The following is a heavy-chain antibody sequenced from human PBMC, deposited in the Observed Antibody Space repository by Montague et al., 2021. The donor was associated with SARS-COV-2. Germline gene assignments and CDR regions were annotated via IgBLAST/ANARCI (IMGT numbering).Heavy chain of an antibody. J-gene: IGHJ4*02. V-gene: IGHV4-4*02. Sequence: SETLSLTCAVSGGSISRYNWCIWVRQAPGKGLEWIGELYHSGRTNYNPSLKSRVTISVDKSKNQYSLILSLVTAADTVVYYCASEGSRDGYNEGFDYWGQGTLVTVSP. CDR1: GGSISRYNW. CDR2: LYHSGRT. D-gene: IGHD5-24*01. CDR3: ASEGSRDGYNEGFDY.